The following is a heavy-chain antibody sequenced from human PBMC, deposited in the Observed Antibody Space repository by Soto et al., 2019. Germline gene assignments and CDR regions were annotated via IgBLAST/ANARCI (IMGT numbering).Heavy chain of an antibody. Sequence: QVQLVESGGGVVQPGRSLRLSCAASGFTFSSYAMHWVRQAPGKGLEWVAVISYDGSNKYYADSVKGRFTISRDNSKNTLYLQMNSLRAEDTAVYYCARDPYAADYYDYYGMDVW. D-gene: IGHD2-2*01. CDR2: ISYDGSNK. V-gene: IGHV3-30-3*01. CDR3: ARDPYAADYYDYYGMDV. J-gene: IGHJ6*01. CDR1: GFTFSSYA.